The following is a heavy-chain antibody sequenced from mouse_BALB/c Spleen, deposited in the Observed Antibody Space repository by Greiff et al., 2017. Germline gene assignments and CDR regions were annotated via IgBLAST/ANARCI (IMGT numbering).Heavy chain of an antibody. J-gene: IGHJ4*01. CDR3: ARKCEYDAMDY. CDR2: ISSGSSTI. Sequence: DVKLVESGGGLVQPGGSRKLSCAASGFTFSSFGMHWVRQAPEKGLEWVAYISSGSSTIYYADTVKGRFTISRDNPKNTLFLQMTSLRSEDTAMYYSARKCEYDAMDYWGQGTSVTVAS. D-gene: IGHD1-3*01. V-gene: IGHV5-17*02. CDR1: GFTFSSFG.